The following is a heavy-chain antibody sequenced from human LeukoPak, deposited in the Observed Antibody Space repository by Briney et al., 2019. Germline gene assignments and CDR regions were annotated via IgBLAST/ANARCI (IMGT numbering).Heavy chain of an antibody. Sequence: PGGSLRLSCAASGFTVSSNYMNWVRQAPGKGLEWVSVIYGGGNIYYADSVKGRFTISRDNSKNTLYLQMNSLRAEDTAVYYCARLLGGYSNYYYYGMDVWGQGTTVTVSS. D-gene: IGHD4-11*01. CDR1: GFTVSSNY. V-gene: IGHV3-53*01. CDR2: IYGGGNI. J-gene: IGHJ6*02. CDR3: ARLLGGYSNYYYYGMDV.